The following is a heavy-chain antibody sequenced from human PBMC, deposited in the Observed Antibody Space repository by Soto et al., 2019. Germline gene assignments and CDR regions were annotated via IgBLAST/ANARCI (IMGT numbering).Heavy chain of an antibody. J-gene: IGHJ6*03. V-gene: IGHV3-33*01. CDR1: GFNLRTFG. D-gene: IGHD2-2*02. CDR3: ARDSWDRSTCYMAYYYHKGV. Sequence: GGSLRLSCVASGFNLRTFGMHWVRQAPGKGLEWVAVIWYDGDNKHYADSVKGRFTISRDTSRNRLDLQMNSLRVDDTATYYSARDSWDRSTCYMAYYYHKGVWGKGTTVT. CDR2: IWYDGDNK.